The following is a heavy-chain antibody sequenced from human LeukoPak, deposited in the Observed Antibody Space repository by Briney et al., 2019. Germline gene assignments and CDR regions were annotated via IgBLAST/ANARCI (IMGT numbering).Heavy chain of an antibody. Sequence: GGSLRLSCAASGFTVSSNYMNWVRQAPGKGLEWVSVIYSGGDTYYADSVKGRFTISRDNSKNTLYLQMNILRAEDTAVYYCARDKVQYYGSGSLTRSYYYYGMDVWGQGTTVTVS. CDR3: ARDKVQYYGSGSLTRSYYYYGMDV. D-gene: IGHD3-10*01. V-gene: IGHV3-66*01. CDR1: GFTVSSNY. CDR2: IYSGGDT. J-gene: IGHJ6*02.